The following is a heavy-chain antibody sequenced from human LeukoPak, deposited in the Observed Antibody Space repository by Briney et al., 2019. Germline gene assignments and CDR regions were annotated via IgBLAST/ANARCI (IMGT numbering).Heavy chain of an antibody. V-gene: IGHV3-48*01. Sequence: PGGSLRLSCAASGFTFSSYSMNWVRQAPGKGLEWVSFISSSSSTIYYADSVKGRFTISRDNAENSLYLQMNSLRAEDTAVYYCARVVSYYFDYWGQGTLVTVSS. J-gene: IGHJ4*02. CDR3: ARVVSYYFDY. CDR1: GFTFSSYS. CDR2: ISSSSSTI. D-gene: IGHD5/OR15-5a*01.